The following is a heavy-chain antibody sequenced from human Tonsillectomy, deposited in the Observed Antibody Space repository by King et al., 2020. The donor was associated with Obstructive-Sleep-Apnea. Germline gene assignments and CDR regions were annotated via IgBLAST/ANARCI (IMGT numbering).Heavy chain of an antibody. CDR3: ARVGYYYGSGSYLYYFDY. CDR2: ISSSSSTI. J-gene: IGHJ4*02. Sequence: VQLVESGGGLVQPGGSLRLSCAASGFTFSSHSMNWVRQAPGKGLEWVSYISSSSSTIYYAYSVIGRFTISRDNAKNSLYLQMNSLRAEDTAVYYCARVGYYYGSGSYLYYFDYWGQGTLVTVSS. CDR1: GFTFSSHS. V-gene: IGHV3-48*01. D-gene: IGHD3-10*01.